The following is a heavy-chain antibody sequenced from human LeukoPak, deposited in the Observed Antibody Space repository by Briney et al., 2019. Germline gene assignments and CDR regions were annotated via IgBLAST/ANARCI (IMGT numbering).Heavy chain of an antibody. V-gene: IGHV4-59*08. J-gene: IGHJ4*02. Sequence: PSETLSLTCAVSGGSINTFYWSRIRQPPGKGLEWIAYIYYGGSTYSNPSLKGRVTISADTSKNQFSLKLTSVTAADTAVYYCARSSVSGTYSGGYWGQGILVTVSS. CDR1: GGSINTFY. CDR3: ARSSVSGTYSGGY. D-gene: IGHD3-10*01. CDR2: IYYGGST.